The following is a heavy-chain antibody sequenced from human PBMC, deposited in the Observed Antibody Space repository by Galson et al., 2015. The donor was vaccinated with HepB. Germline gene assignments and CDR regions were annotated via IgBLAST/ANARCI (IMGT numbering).Heavy chain of an antibody. CDR2: IIPIFGTA. D-gene: IGHD5-12*01. CDR3: ARARAGGYNSFDY. V-gene: IGHV1-69*13. J-gene: IGHJ4*02. CDR1: GGTFSSYA. Sequence: SVKVSCKASGGTFSSYAISWVRQAPGQGLEWMGGIIPIFGTANYARKFQGRVTITADESTSTAYMELSSLRSEDTAVYYCARARAGGYNSFDYWGQGTLVTVSS.